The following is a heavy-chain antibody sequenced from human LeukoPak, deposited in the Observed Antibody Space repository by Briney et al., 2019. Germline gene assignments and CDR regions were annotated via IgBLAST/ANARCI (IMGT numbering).Heavy chain of an antibody. CDR2: MNPNSGNT. V-gene: IGHV1-8*01. Sequence: GASVKVSCKASGYTFTSYDINWVRQAPGQGLEWMGWMNPNSGNTDYAQKFKGRVTMTRNTSISTAYMELSSLRSEDTAVYYCARGKRPYGSGSYYDLNYYYYYMDVWGKGTTVTISS. CDR3: ARGKRPYGSGSYYDLNYYYYYMDV. D-gene: IGHD3-10*01. CDR1: GYTFTSYD. J-gene: IGHJ6*03.